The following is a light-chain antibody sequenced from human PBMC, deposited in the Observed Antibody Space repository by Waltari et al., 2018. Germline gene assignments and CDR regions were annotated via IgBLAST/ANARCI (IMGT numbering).Light chain of an antibody. CDR2: QDT. CDR1: KLRNKY. J-gene: IGLJ2*01. CDR3: QVWDVSSMI. V-gene: IGLV3-1*01. Sequence: SYELNQPPSVSVSPGQTASITCPGDKLRNKYVSWYHQRPGQSPVLLIYQDTKRPSGIPARISGSNSDDTATLTISGTQAIDEADYYCQVWDVSSMIFGGGTKLTVL.